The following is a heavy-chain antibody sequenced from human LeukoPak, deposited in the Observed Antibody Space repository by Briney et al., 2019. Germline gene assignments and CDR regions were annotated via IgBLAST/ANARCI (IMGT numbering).Heavy chain of an antibody. D-gene: IGHD6-19*01. CDR2: IRYDGSNK. V-gene: IGHV3-30*02. Sequence: PGGSLRLSCAASGFTFRSYEMNWVRQAPGKGLEWVAFIRYDGSNKYYADSVKGRFTISRDNSKNTLYLQMNSLTTEDTAVYYCARVRNSGLDYWGQGTLVTVSS. CDR1: GFTFRSYE. J-gene: IGHJ4*02. CDR3: ARVRNSGLDY.